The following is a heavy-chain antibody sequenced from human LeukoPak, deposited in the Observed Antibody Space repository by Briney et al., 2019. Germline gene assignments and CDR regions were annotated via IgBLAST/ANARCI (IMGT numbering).Heavy chain of an antibody. CDR1: GFTFSSYA. J-gene: IGHJ4*02. D-gene: IGHD3-3*02. CDR2: ISYDGSNK. Sequence: GRSLRLSCAASGFTFSSYAVHWVRQAPGKGLEWVAVISYDGSNKYYADSVKGRFTISRDNSKNTLYLQMNSLRAEDTAVYYCARDFAVGFLEWLGYFDYWGQGTLVTVSS. V-gene: IGHV3-30-3*01. CDR3: ARDFAVGFLEWLGYFDY.